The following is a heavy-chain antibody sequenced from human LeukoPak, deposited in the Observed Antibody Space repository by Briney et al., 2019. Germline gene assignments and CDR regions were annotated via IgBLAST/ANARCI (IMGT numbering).Heavy chain of an antibody. D-gene: IGHD3-22*01. CDR1: GFTFSSYA. CDR2: ISGSGGST. J-gene: IGHJ6*02. CDR3: AKAGDYYDSSGYYQVHYYYYGMDV. Sequence: GGSLRLSCAASGFTFSSYAMRWVSQAPGKGLEWVAAISGSGGSTYYADSVKGRFTISRDNSKNTLYLQMNSLRADDTAVYYCAKAGDYYDSSGYYQVHYYYYGMDVWGQGTTVTVSS. V-gene: IGHV3-23*01.